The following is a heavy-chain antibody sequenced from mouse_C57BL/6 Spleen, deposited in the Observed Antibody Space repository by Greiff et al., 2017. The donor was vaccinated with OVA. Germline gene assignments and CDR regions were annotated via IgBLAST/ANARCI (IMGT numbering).Heavy chain of an antibody. CDR3: TTRGSELFYFDY. D-gene: IGHD3-1*01. CDR2: IDPEDGGT. V-gene: IGHV14-1*01. CDR1: GFNITDYY. Sequence: VQLQQSGAELVRPGASVKLSCTASGFNITDYYMHWVKQRPEQGLEWIGRIDPEDGGTEYAPKFQGKATMTADTSSNTAYLQLSSLTSEDTAVYYCTTRGSELFYFDYWGQGTTLTVSS. J-gene: IGHJ2*01.